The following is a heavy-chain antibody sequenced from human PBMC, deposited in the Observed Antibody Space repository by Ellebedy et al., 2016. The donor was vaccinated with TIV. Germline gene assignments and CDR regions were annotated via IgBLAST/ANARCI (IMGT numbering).Heavy chain of an antibody. Sequence: GESLKISCAASGFTFSDYGMHWVRQAPGKGLEWVAAIWYDGSHKYHADSVKGRFTISRDNAQNSLYLQMNSLRAEDTAVYYCARDRIRYFDWVSPMDVWGKGTTVTVSS. J-gene: IGHJ6*03. CDR3: ARDRIRYFDWVSPMDV. CDR2: IWYDGSHK. D-gene: IGHD3-9*01. V-gene: IGHV3-33*01. CDR1: GFTFSDYG.